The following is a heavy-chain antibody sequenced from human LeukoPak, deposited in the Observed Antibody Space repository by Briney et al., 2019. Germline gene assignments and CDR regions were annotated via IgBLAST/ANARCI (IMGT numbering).Heavy chain of an antibody. D-gene: IGHD3-22*01. V-gene: IGHV3-23*01. CDR3: AKGRYYDSSRLFDY. CDR2: ISGSGGST. CDR1: GFTVSSNY. J-gene: IGHJ4*02. Sequence: GGSLRLSCAASGFTVSSNYMSWVRQAPGKGLEWVSAISGSGGSTYYADSVKGRFTISRDNAKNSLYLQMNSLRAEDMALYYCAKGRYYDSSRLFDYWGQGTLVTVSS.